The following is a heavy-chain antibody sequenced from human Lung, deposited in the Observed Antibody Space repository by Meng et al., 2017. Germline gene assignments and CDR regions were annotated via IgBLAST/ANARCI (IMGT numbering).Heavy chain of an antibody. CDR3: ARRRESSSWN. CDR1: GYTFTSYA. J-gene: IGHJ4*02. D-gene: IGHD6-13*01. V-gene: IGHV7-4-1*02. CDR2: INTNTGNP. Sequence: HVQLVHSVSDFMKPGASVKFSCVASGYTFTSYAMNWVRQAPGQGLEWMGWINTNTGNPTYAQGFTGRFVFSLDTSVSTAYLQISNLKAEDTAVYYCARRRESSSWNWGQGTLVTVSS.